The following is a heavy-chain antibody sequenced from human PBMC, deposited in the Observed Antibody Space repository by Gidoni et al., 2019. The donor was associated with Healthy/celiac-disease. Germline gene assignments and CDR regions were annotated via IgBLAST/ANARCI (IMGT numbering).Heavy chain of an antibody. Sequence: EVQLVESGGGLVKPGGSLRLSCAASGFPFSNAWMSWVRQDPGKGLEWVGRIKSKTDGGTTDYAAPVKGRFTISRDDSKNTLYLQMNSLKTEDTAVYYCTTEGRQIVVVPAAMRRTYYYYYGMDVWGQGTTVTVSS. J-gene: IGHJ6*02. D-gene: IGHD2-2*01. CDR2: IKSKTDGGTT. CDR3: TTEGRQIVVVPAAMRRTYYYYYGMDV. V-gene: IGHV3-15*01. CDR1: GFPFSNAW.